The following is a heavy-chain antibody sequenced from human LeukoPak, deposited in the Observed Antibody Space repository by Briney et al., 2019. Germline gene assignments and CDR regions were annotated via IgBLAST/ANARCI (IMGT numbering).Heavy chain of an antibody. CDR1: GDSVSSNSVT. J-gene: IGHJ5*02. CDR3: ARRLTQYDCFDP. D-gene: IGHD2-2*01. V-gene: IGHV6-1*01. CDR2: TYYRSTWYN. Sequence: QTLSLTCAIFGDSVSSNSVTWNWIRQSPSRGLEWLGRTYYRSTWYNDYAVSVRGRITVNPDTSKNQFSPHLNSVTPEDTAVYYCARRLTQYDCFDPWGQGILVTVSS.